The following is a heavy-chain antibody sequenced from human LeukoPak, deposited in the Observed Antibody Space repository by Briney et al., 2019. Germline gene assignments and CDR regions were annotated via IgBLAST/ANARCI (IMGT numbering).Heavy chain of an antibody. Sequence: SETLSLTCTVSGGSISSSSYYWGWIRQPPGKGLEWTGSIYYSGSTNYNPSLKSRVTISVDTSKNQFSLKLSSVTAADTAVYYCARGRYSSGWSNGRSFDYWGQGTLVTVSS. CDR3: ARGRYSSGWSNGRSFDY. D-gene: IGHD6-19*01. V-gene: IGHV4-39*07. CDR1: GGSISSSSYY. J-gene: IGHJ4*02. CDR2: IYYSGST.